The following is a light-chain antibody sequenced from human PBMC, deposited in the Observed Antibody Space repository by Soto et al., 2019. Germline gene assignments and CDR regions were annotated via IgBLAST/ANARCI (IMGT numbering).Light chain of an antibody. CDR2: GAS. J-gene: IGKJ2*01. CDR1: QSVTYN. V-gene: IGKV3-15*01. Sequence: ETVMTQSPDTLSLSLGERATLSCRASQSVTYNLAWYQQKPGQAPRLLIHGASTRAIGVPDRFSGSGFGTEFTLTNSSLQSEHFAVYYCQQYNNWPPYTFGQGTKLEVK. CDR3: QQYNNWPPYT.